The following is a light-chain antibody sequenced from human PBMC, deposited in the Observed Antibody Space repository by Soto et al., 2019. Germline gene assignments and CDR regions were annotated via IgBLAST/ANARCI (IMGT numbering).Light chain of an antibody. CDR3: QQYGSSPLIT. Sequence: EIVLTQSPGTLSLSPGERATLSCRASQSVSGSFLAWYQQKPGQAPRLLIYGASSRATGIPDRFTGSGSGTDFTLTISRLEPEDFAVYYCQQYGSSPLITFGQGTRRRL. CDR2: GAS. CDR1: QSVSGSF. J-gene: IGKJ5*01. V-gene: IGKV3-20*01.